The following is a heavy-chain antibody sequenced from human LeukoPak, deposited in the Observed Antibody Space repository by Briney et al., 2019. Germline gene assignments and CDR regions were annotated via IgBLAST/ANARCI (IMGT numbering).Heavy chain of an antibody. CDR3: TRDRWGKYYFDY. CDR1: GFPFSDFY. Sequence: GGSLRLSCAASGFPFSDFYMSWIRQAPGKGLEWVSYIGGSGTPIYYADSVKGRFTISRDNAKNSLYLQMNTLRAEDTAVYYCTRDRWGKYYFDYWGLGTLVTVSS. J-gene: IGHJ4*02. D-gene: IGHD7-27*01. V-gene: IGHV3-11*01. CDR2: IGGSGTPI.